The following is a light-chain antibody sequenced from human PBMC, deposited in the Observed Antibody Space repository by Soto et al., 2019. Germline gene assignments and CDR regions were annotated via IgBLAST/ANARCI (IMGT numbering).Light chain of an antibody. Sequence: DVQMTQSPSTLSASVGDRVTITCRASQSINNYLAWYQLRPGKAPRLLVYYASTLDRGVPSRFSGSGSGTEFTLTIISLQPGDFATYYCQHYASFSPAFGQGTKVGI. CDR2: YAS. CDR1: QSINNY. V-gene: IGKV1-5*01. CDR3: QHYASFSPA. J-gene: IGKJ1*01.